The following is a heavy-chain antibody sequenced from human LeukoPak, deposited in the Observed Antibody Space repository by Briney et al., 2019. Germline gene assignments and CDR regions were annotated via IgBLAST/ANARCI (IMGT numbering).Heavy chain of an antibody. V-gene: IGHV4-34*01. J-gene: IGHJ6*03. CDR1: GESFSDYY. Sequence: PSETLSLTCAVYGESFSDYYWSWIRQPPGKGLEWIGEINHGGSTNYNPSLKSRVTISVDMSKNQFSLKLSSVTAADTAVYYCAREKRAYSYGFRRGFDDYYYMDVWGKGTTVTVSS. D-gene: IGHD5-18*01. CDR3: AREKRAYSYGFRRGFDDYYYMDV. CDR2: INHGGST.